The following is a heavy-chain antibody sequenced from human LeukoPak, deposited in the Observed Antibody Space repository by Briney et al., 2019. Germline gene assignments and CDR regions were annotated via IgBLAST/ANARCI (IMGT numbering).Heavy chain of an antibody. J-gene: IGHJ6*03. Sequence: SVKVSCKASGGTFSNNAISWVRQAPGHGLEWMGGIIPIFGTASYAQKFQGRVTITADESTSTAYMELSSLRTEDTAVYFCAALPTGYYYYMDVWGKGTTVTVS. D-gene: IGHD2-21*02. V-gene: IGHV1-69*13. CDR2: IIPIFGTA. CDR1: GGTFSNNA. CDR3: AALPTGYYYYMDV.